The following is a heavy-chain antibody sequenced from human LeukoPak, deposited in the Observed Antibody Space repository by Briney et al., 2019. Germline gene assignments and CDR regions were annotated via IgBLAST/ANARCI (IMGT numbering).Heavy chain of an antibody. D-gene: IGHD3-22*01. CDR3: ARVRWLGVDY. Sequence: SETLSLTCAVYGGSFSGYYWSWIRRPPGKGLEWIGEINHSGSTNYNPSLKSRVTISVDTSKNQFSLKLSSVTAADTAVYYCARVRWLGVDYWGQGTLVTVSS. CDR2: INHSGST. J-gene: IGHJ4*02. V-gene: IGHV4-34*01. CDR1: GGSFSGYY.